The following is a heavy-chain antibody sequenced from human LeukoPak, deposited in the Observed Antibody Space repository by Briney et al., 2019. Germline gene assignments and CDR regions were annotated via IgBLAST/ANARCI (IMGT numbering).Heavy chain of an antibody. CDR3: ARDWRGTDWFDP. CDR2: IYYSGST. D-gene: IGHD2-8*02. V-gene: IGHV4-31*03. J-gene: IGHJ5*02. CDR1: GGSISSGGYY. Sequence: PSQTLSLTCTVSGGSISSGGYYWSWIRQHPGKGLEWIEYIYYSGSTYYNPSLKSRVTISVDTSKNQFSLKLSSVTAADTAVYYCARDWRGTDWFDPWGQGTLVTVSS.